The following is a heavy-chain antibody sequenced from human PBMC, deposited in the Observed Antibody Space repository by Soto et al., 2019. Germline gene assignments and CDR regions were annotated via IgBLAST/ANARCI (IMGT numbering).Heavy chain of an antibody. J-gene: IGHJ6*02. V-gene: IGHV3-23*01. D-gene: IGHD2-15*01. CDR2: IGSGGNT. CDR3: AKLGFCSGGTCHLDYYNGVDV. Sequence: EVQLLESGGGVVQPGGSLRLSCAASGFSFSSNAMTWVRQAPGQGLEWVSTIGSGGNTYYADSVKGGFTISRDNSKNTQSLQMNSLRVEDTGVYYCAKLGFCSGGTCHLDYYNGVDVWGQGTTVTVSS. CDR1: GFSFSSNA.